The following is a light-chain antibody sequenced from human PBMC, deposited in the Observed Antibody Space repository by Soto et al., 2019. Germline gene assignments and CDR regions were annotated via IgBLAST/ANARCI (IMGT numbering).Light chain of an antibody. V-gene: IGKV3-20*01. J-gene: IGKJ1*01. CDR3: QQYGSAPRT. CDR1: QSVSSSY. Sequence: EIVLTQSPGTLSLSPGERATLSCRASQSVSSSYLAWYQQKPGQAPRLLIYGASSRATGIPDRFSASGYGTDFPLTISRLEPEDFAVSYCQQYGSAPRTFDQGTKVDIK. CDR2: GAS.